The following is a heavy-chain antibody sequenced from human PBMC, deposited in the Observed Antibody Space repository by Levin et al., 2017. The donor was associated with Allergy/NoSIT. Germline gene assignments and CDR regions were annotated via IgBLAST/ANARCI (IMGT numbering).Heavy chain of an antibody. CDR2: ISYDGSNK. CDR3: ARVVAVAGT. D-gene: IGHD6-19*01. V-gene: IGHV3-30-3*01. CDR1: GFTFSSYA. J-gene: IGHJ5*02. Sequence: GGSLRLSCAASGFTFSSYAMHWVRQAPGKGLEWVAVISYDGSNKYYADFVKGRFTISRDNSKNTLYLQMNSLRAEDTAVYYCARVVAVAGTWGQGTLVTVSS.